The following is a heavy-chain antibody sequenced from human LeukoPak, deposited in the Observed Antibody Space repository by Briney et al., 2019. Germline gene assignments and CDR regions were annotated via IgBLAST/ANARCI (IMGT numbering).Heavy chain of an antibody. CDR1: GFTFSDYH. Sequence: GGSLRLSCAASGFTFSDYHMSWIRQTPGKGLEWNSYISTRARAIYYADSVKGRFTISRDNAKNSLFLQMGSLKAEDTAVYFCARDLTGAYAFDIWGQGTMVTVSS. CDR2: ISTRARAI. CDR3: ARDLTGAYAFDI. D-gene: IGHD7-27*01. V-gene: IGHV3-11*01. J-gene: IGHJ3*02.